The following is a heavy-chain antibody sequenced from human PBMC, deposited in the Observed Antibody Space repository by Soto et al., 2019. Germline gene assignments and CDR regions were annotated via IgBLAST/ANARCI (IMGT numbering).Heavy chain of an antibody. CDR1: SAPISEYS. CDR2: YFDGGRT. Sequence: SETLSLTCNVSSAPISEYSWSWVRQSPGKGLEWIGNYFDGGRTMYNPSLKRRVTTSVDASKNLCSLELSSVTAADASVYHCARGGSMIRGRNFFDAWGQGVPVTVSS. CDR3: ARGGSMIRGRNFFDA. D-gene: IGHD3-10*01. V-gene: IGHV4-59*12. J-gene: IGHJ4*02.